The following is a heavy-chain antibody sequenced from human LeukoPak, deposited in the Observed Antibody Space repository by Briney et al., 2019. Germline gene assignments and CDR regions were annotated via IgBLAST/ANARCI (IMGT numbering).Heavy chain of an antibody. Sequence: GGSLRLSCAASGFTFSSYWMHWVRQAPGKGLVWVSRINSDGSSTSYADSVKGRFTISRDNAKNTLYLQMNSLRAEDTAVYYCARGGYSYGNFDYWGQGTLATVSS. D-gene: IGHD5-18*01. V-gene: IGHV3-74*01. CDR3: ARGGYSYGNFDY. CDR2: INSDGSST. J-gene: IGHJ4*02. CDR1: GFTFSSYW.